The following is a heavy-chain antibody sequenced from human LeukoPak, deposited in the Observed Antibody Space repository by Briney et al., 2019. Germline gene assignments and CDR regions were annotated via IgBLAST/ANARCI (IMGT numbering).Heavy chain of an antibody. Sequence: ASLKVSCKASGYTFIGYYVHWVRQAPGQGLEWMGCINPNSGDTDYAQNFQGRVTMTRDTSFSTAYMELSRLRSDDTAVYYCARDLLRIPAAGDDAFDIWGQGTMVTVSS. J-gene: IGHJ3*02. CDR3: ARDLLRIPAAGDDAFDI. V-gene: IGHV1-2*02. CDR1: GYTFIGYY. D-gene: IGHD6-13*01. CDR2: INPNSGDT.